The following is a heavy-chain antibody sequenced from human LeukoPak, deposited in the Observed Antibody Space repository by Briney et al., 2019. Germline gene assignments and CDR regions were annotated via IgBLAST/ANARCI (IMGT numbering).Heavy chain of an antibody. V-gene: IGHV3-74*01. CDR1: GFTFRSYW. CDR2: IKSDESST. J-gene: IGHJ3*02. CDR3: ARDRGYTFDI. Sequence: SGGSLRLSCAASGFTFRSYWMHWVRQAPGKGLVWVSRIKSDESSTYAGSVKGRFTISRDNAKNMLYLQMSGLRAEDTAVYYCARDRGYTFDIWGQGTKVTVSS. D-gene: IGHD5-12*01.